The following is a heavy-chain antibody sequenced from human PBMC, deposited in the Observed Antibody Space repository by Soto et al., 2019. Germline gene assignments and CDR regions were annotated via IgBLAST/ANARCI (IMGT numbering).Heavy chain of an antibody. D-gene: IGHD2-2*01. CDR2: ISAYNGNT. Sequence: ASVKVSCKASGYTFTSYGISCVRQAPGQGLEWMGWISAYNGNTNYAQKLQGRVTMTTDTSTSTAYMELRSLRSDDTAVYYCARDNYCSSTSCYYGYYYYGMDVWGQGTTVTVSS. J-gene: IGHJ6*02. V-gene: IGHV1-18*04. CDR3: ARDNYCSSTSCYYGYYYYGMDV. CDR1: GYTFTSYG.